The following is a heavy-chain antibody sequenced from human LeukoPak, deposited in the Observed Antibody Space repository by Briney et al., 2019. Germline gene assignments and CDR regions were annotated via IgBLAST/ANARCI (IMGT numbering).Heavy chain of an antibody. Sequence: SVKVSCKASGGTFSSYAISWVRRAPGQGLEWMGRIIPIFGTANYAQKFQGRVTITTDESTSTAYMELSSLRSEDTAVYYCASDPDSPGGEGMDVWGKGTTVTVSS. V-gene: IGHV1-69*05. CDR1: GGTFSSYA. CDR2: IIPIFGTA. D-gene: IGHD3-16*01. J-gene: IGHJ6*03. CDR3: ASDPDSPGGEGMDV.